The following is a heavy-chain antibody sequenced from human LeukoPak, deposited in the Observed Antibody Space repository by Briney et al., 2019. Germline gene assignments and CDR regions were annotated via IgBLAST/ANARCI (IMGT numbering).Heavy chain of an antibody. Sequence: GRSLRLSCAASGFTFNSYGMHWVRQAPGKGLEWVSGISGRGDSTYYADSVKGRFTVSRDNSKNTLYLQMNSLRAEDTAVYYCAKGQGGDFWSGSAYFDWGQGTLVTVSS. D-gene: IGHD3-3*01. V-gene: IGHV3-23*01. CDR1: GFTFNSYG. CDR2: ISGRGDST. J-gene: IGHJ4*02. CDR3: AKGQGGDFWSGSAYFD.